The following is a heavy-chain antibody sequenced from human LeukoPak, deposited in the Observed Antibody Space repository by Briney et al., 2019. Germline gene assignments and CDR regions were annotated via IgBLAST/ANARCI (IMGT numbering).Heavy chain of an antibody. J-gene: IGHJ4*02. CDR3: ARDTECSSTSCYIFDY. Sequence: ASVKVSCKASGYTFTSYYMHWVRQAPGQGLEWMGIINPSGGSTSYAQKFQGRVTMTRDTSTSTVYMELSSLRSEDTAVYYCARDTECSSTSCYIFDYWGQGTLVTVSS. D-gene: IGHD2-2*02. CDR2: INPSGGST. V-gene: IGHV1-46*01. CDR1: GYTFTSYY.